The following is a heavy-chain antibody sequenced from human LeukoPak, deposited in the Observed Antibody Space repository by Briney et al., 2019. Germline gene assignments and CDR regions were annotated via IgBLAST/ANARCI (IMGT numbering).Heavy chain of an antibody. CDR2: ISSSSSYV. Sequence: GGSLRLSCVVSGFTVSSNYMTWVRQAPGKGLEWVSSISSSSSYVYYADSVKGRFTISRDNAKNSLYLQMNSLRAEDTAVYYCARDPDATYYYDSSGLTFDYWGQGTLVTVSS. J-gene: IGHJ4*02. CDR3: ARDPDATYYYDSSGLTFDY. CDR1: GFTVSSNY. V-gene: IGHV3-21*01. D-gene: IGHD3-22*01.